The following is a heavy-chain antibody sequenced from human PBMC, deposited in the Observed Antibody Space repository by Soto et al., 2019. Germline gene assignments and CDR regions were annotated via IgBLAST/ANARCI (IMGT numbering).Heavy chain of an antibody. Sequence: EVQLLESGGGLVQPGGSLRLSCTASGFSFSSYAMSWVRQAPGKGREWVSVISGSTATIHYADSVKGRFTISRDKSKHTLYLQMNSLRAEDTAVYYWAKGRKGYHDSTGSPWTFDVWGQGTMVTVSP. D-gene: IGHD3-22*01. CDR3: AKGRKGYHDSTGSPWTFDV. CDR2: ISGSTATI. CDR1: GFSFSSYA. J-gene: IGHJ3*01. V-gene: IGHV3-23*01.